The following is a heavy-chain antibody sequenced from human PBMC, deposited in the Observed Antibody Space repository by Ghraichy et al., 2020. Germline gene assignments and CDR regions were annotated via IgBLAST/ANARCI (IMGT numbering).Heavy chain of an antibody. D-gene: IGHD3-22*01. CDR2: IIPIFGTA. J-gene: IGHJ3*02. V-gene: IGHV1-69*13. CDR3: ALASTMIVVVIIPDAFDI. CDR1: GGTFSSYA. Sequence: SVKVSCKASGGTFSSYAISWVRQAPGQGLEWMGGIIPIFGTANYAQKFQGRVTITADESTSTAYMELSSLRSEDTAVYYCALASTMIVVVIIPDAFDIWGQGTMVTVSS.